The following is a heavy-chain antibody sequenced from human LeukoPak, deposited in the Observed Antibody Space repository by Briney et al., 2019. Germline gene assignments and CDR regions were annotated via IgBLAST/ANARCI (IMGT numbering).Heavy chain of an antibody. V-gene: IGHV3-30*14. CDR3: ARGGVGATPSAFDY. CDR1: GFTFSSYA. Sequence: PGGSLRLSCAASGFTFSSYAMHWVRQAPGKGLEWVAVISYDGSNKYYADSVKGRFTISRDNSKNTLYLQMNSLRAEDTAVYYCARGGVGATPSAFDYWGQGTLVTVSS. CDR2: ISYDGSNK. J-gene: IGHJ4*02. D-gene: IGHD1-26*01.